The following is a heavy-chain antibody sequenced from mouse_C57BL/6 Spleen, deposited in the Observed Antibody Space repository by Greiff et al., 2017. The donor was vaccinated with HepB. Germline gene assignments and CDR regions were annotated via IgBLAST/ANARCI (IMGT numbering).Heavy chain of an antibody. Sequence: VKLMESGPGLVQPSQSLSITCTVSGFSFTSYGIHWVRQSPGKGLEWLGVIWSGGSTDYNAAFITRLSISKDNSKCQVSFKMNSLQADDTAIYYCARKKVYGYDSYYAMDYWGQGTSVTVSS. D-gene: IGHD2-2*01. V-gene: IGHV2-2*01. CDR1: GFSFTSYG. CDR3: ARKKVYGYDSYYAMDY. J-gene: IGHJ4*01. CDR2: IWSGGST.